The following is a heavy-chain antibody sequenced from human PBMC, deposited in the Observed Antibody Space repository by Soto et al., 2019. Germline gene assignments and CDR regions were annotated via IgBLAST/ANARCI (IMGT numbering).Heavy chain of an antibody. CDR2: ISGSGGER. CDR3: AKEIAVAVATPPEY. V-gene: IGHV3-23*01. Sequence: EVQLLQSGGGLVQPGGSLRLSCTASGFIYSIYAMAWVRQAPGKGLEWVSAISGSGGERYYADSVKGRFTISRDNSKNTVYLQMTNLRAEDTAVYYCAKEIAVAVATPPEYWGQGTLVTVSS. CDR1: GFIYSIYA. J-gene: IGHJ4*02. D-gene: IGHD5-12*01.